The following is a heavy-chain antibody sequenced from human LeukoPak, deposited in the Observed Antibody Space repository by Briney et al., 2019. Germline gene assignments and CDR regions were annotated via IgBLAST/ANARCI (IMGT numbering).Heavy chain of an antibody. V-gene: IGHV4-30-2*01. CDR2: IYQIVNT. CDR3: ARDSYGLGSNYFDP. Sequence: SETLSLTCAVPGASFSSGGSSWAWIRQPPGKGLEWIGYIYQIVNTFYNPSLQSRVTISVDRAKNQVSLRLTSVTAADTAVYYCARDSYGLGSNYFDPWGQGTQVTVSS. D-gene: IGHD3-10*01. J-gene: IGHJ5*02. CDR1: GASFSSGGSS.